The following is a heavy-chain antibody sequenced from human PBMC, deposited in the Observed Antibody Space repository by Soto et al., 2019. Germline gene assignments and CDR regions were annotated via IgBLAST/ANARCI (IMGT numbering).Heavy chain of an antibody. CDR2: IYPGDSDT. D-gene: IGHD2-21*01. V-gene: IGHV5-51*01. J-gene: IGHJ4*02. CDR3: ARDHSRRIGLLLAAQSPLDGY. Sequence: GESLKISCKGSGYSFTSYWIGWVRQMPGKGLEWMGIIYPGDSDTRYSPSFQGQVTISADKSISTAYLQMNSLRAEDTAVYYWARDHSRRIGLLLAAQSPLDGYWGQGTLVTVSS. CDR1: GYSFTSYW.